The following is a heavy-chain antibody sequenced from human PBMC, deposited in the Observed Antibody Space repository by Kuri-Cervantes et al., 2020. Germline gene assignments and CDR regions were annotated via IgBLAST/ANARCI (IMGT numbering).Heavy chain of an antibody. J-gene: IGHJ6*02. CDR3: AHSRYFELGRYYYYGMDV. Sequence: SGPTLVKPTQTLTLTCTFSGFSLSTSGVGVGWIRQPPGKALEWLAPIYWDDDKRYSPSLKSRLTITKDTSKNQVVLTMTNVDPVDTATYYCAHSRYFELGRYYYYGMDVWGQGTTVTVSS. CDR1: GFSLSTSGVG. V-gene: IGHV2-5*02. D-gene: IGHD3-9*01. CDR2: IYWDDDK.